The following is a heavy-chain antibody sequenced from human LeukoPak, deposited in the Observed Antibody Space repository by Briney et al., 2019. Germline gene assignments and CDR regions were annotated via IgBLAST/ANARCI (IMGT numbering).Heavy chain of an antibody. CDR1: GFTFSSYA. D-gene: IGHD5-18*01. Sequence: GGSLRLSCAASGFTFSSYAMHWVRQAPGKGLEWVAVISYDGSNKYYADSVKGRFTISRDNSKNTLYLQMNSLRAEDTAVYYGARDKGGGYSYGSPFDYWGQGTLVTVS. CDR3: ARDKGGGYSYGSPFDY. J-gene: IGHJ4*02. CDR2: ISYDGSNK. V-gene: IGHV3-30-3*01.